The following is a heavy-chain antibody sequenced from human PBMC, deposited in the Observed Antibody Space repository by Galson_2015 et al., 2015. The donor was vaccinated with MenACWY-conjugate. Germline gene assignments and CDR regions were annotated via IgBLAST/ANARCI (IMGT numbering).Heavy chain of an antibody. Sequence: ETLSLTCTVSGGSVSSGSYYWSWIRQPPGKGLEWIGYIYYSGSTNYNPSLKSRVTISVDTSKNQFSLKLSSVSAADTAVYYCARVRGLWDPEFDYWGQGTLVTVSS. CDR3: ARVRGLWDPEFDY. CDR1: GGSVSSGSYY. CDR2: IYYSGST. D-gene: IGHD5-18*01. V-gene: IGHV4-61*01. J-gene: IGHJ4*02.